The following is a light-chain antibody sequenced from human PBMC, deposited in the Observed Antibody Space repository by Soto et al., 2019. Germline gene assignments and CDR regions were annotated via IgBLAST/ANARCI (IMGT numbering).Light chain of an antibody. V-gene: IGKV1-5*01. CDR1: QSISSW. J-gene: IGKJ1*01. CDR2: DAS. Sequence: DIQTTQSPSTLSASVGDRVTITCRASQSISSWLAWYQQKPGKAPKLLIYDASSLESGVPSRFSGSGSGTEFTLTISSLQPDDFATYYCQQYNYYSRTFGQGTKVEIK. CDR3: QQYNYYSRT.